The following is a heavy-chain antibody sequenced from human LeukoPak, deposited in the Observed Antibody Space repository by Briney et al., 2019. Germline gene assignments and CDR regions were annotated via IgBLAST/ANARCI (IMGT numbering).Heavy chain of an antibody. CDR2: INSDGSST. D-gene: IGHD4/OR15-4a*01. CDR1: GFTFSSYW. J-gene: IGHJ4*02. Sequence: PGGSLRLSCAASGFTFSSYWMHWVRQAPGKGLVWVSRINSDGSSTSYADSVKGRFTISRDNAMNTLYLQMNSLRAEDTAVYYCARNMVPKGREGFDYWGQGTLVTVSS. V-gene: IGHV3-74*01. CDR3: ARNMVPKGREGFDY.